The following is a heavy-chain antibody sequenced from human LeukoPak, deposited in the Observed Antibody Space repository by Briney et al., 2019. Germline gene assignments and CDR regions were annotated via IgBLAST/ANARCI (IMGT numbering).Heavy chain of an antibody. Sequence: SETLSLTCAVYGGSFSGYYWSWIRQPPGKGLEWIGYIYYSGSTNYNPSLKSRVTISVDTSKNQFSLKLSSVTAADTAVYYCARDRGVTTVVPYYYYGMDVWGQGTTVTVSS. CDR1: GGSFSGYY. D-gene: IGHD4-11*01. CDR2: IYYSGST. CDR3: ARDRGVTTVVPYYYYGMDV. V-gene: IGHV4-59*01. J-gene: IGHJ6*02.